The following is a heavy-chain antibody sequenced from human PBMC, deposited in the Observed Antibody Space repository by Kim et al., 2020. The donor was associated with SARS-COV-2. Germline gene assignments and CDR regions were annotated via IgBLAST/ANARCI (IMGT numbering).Heavy chain of an antibody. D-gene: IGHD3-3*01. J-gene: IGHJ6*04. CDR3: AGSAIFGVVIPPRPLDV. CDR1: GYTFTSYA. V-gene: IGHV1-3*01. Sequence: ASVKVSCKASGYTFTSYAMHWVRQAPGQRLEWMGWINAGNGNTKYSQKFQGRVTITRDTSASTAYMELSSLRSEDTAVYYCAGSAIFGVVIPPRPLDVWGKGTTVTVSS. CDR2: INAGNGNT.